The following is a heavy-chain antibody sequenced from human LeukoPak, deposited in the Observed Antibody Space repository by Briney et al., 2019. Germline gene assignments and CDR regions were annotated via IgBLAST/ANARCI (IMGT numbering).Heavy chain of an antibody. J-gene: IGHJ4*02. CDR1: GFTFSTYA. D-gene: IGHD6-13*01. Sequence: GGSLRLSCAASGFTFSTYAMSWVRQAPGRGLEWVSVISGSGGSTYYADSVKGRFTISRDNSKNTLYLQMNSLRAEDTAVYYCAKDLVGQLGKFDYWGQGTLVTVSS. V-gene: IGHV3-23*01. CDR2: ISGSGGST. CDR3: AKDLVGQLGKFDY.